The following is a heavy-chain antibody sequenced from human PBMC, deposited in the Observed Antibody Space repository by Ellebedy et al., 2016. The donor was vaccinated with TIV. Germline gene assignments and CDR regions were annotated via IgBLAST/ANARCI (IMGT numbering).Heavy chain of an antibody. D-gene: IGHD5-24*01. Sequence: AASVKVSCKASGYTFTSYDINWVRQATGQGLEWMGWMNPNSGNTGYAQKFQGRVTITRNTSISTAYMELSSLRSEDTAVYYCARDREMATFDNWGQGTLVTVSS. CDR2: MNPNSGNT. CDR1: GYTFTSYD. J-gene: IGHJ4*02. CDR3: ARDREMATFDN. V-gene: IGHV1-8*03.